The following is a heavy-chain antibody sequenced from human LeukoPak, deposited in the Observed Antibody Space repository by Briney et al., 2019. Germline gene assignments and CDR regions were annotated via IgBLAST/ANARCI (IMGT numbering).Heavy chain of an antibody. CDR1: GFTFSSYS. CDR3: ARPPGRVGGY. D-gene: IGHD1-26*01. J-gene: IGHJ4*02. V-gene: IGHV3-21*01. CDR2: ISSSSSYI. Sequence: PGGSLRLSCAASGFTFSSYSMNWVRQAPGKGLEWVSSISSSSSYIYYADSVKGRFTISRDNAKNSLYLQMNSLRAEDTAVYCCARPPGRVGGYWGQGTLVTVSS.